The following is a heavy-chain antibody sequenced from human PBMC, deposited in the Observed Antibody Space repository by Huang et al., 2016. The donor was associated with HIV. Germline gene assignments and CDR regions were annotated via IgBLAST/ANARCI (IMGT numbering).Heavy chain of an antibody. Sequence: QVQIDQWGAGLLKPSETLSLTCAVYGGSFSGYYWNWIRQPPGKGLEWIGKINHCGSTNHNPSLKSRVTILVDVSKKQFSLQLRSVTAADTAIYYCARGGPRITVTGPLDSWGPGALVSVSS. CDR2: INHCGST. J-gene: IGHJ4*02. D-gene: IGHD6-19*01. V-gene: IGHV4-34*01. CDR3: ARGGPRITVTGPLDS. CDR1: GGSFSGYY.